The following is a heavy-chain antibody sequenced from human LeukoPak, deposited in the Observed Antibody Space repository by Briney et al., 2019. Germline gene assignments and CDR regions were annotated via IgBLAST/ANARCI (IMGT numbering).Heavy chain of an antibody. V-gene: IGHV4-59*08. Sequence: SETLSLTCTVSGGSISDYYWTWIRRPPGKGLEWIGYTHYSGSTSYNPSLKSQVTISLGMSTKQFSLRMSSVTAADTATYYCASESVALAGIDYWGQGTLVSVSS. J-gene: IGHJ4*02. D-gene: IGHD6-19*01. CDR3: ASESVALAGIDY. CDR2: THYSGST. CDR1: GGSISDYY.